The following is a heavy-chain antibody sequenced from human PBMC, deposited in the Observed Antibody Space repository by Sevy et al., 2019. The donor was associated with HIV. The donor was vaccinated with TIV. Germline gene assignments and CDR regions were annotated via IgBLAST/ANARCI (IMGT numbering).Heavy chain of an antibody. D-gene: IGHD3-22*01. V-gene: IGHV3-30*18. J-gene: IGHJ6*02. CDR3: AKRGGHDTSGYVSYYYYGMDV. CDR2: ISFDGDTK. CDR1: GFSFRNFG. Sequence: GGSLRLSCAASGFSFRNFGMHWVRQAPGKGLEWLALISFDGDTKYYGDSVKGRFTISIDNSKNTLYLQMNSLRVEDMAVHYCAKRGGHDTSGYVSYYYYGMDVWGQGTTVTVSS.